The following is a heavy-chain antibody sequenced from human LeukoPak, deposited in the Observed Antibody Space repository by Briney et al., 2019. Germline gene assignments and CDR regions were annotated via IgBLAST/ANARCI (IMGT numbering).Heavy chain of an antibody. V-gene: IGHV4-59*01. CDR3: ARDPRGYYDSSGFHDAFDI. Sequence: SETLSLTCTVSGGSISSYYWSWIRQPPGKGLEWIGYIYYSGSTNYNPSLKSRVTISVDTSKNQFSLKLSSVTAADTAVYYCARDPRGYYDSSGFHDAFDIWGQGTMVTVSS. CDR1: GGSISSYY. J-gene: IGHJ3*02. CDR2: IYYSGST. D-gene: IGHD3-22*01.